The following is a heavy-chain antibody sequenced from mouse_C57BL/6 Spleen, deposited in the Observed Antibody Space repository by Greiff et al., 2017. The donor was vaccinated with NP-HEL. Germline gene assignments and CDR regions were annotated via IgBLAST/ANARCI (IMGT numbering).Heavy chain of an antibody. CDR3: ARDDGYYGFAY. J-gene: IGHJ3*01. CDR1: GYTFTSYW. CDR2: IDPSDSET. Sequence: QVQLQQPGAELVRPGSSVKLSCKASGYTFTSYWMHWVKQRPIQGLEWIGNIDPSDSETHYNQKFKDKATLTVDKSSSTAYMQLSSLTSEDSAGYDCARDDGYYGFAYWGQGTLVTVSA. V-gene: IGHV1-52*01. D-gene: IGHD2-3*01.